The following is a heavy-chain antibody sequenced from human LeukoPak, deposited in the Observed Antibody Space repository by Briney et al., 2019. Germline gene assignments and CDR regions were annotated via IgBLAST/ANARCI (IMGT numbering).Heavy chain of an antibody. J-gene: IGHJ6*03. CDR3: ARGVAGSYYYYYMDV. Sequence: ASVKVSCKASGYIFTDYYMHWVRQAPGQGLEWMGWINPNSGGTNYAQKFQGRVTMTRDTSISTAYMELSRLRSDDTAAYYCARGVAGSYYYYYMDVWGKGTTVTISS. CDR1: GYIFTDYY. V-gene: IGHV1-2*02. CDR2: INPNSGGT. D-gene: IGHD6-19*01.